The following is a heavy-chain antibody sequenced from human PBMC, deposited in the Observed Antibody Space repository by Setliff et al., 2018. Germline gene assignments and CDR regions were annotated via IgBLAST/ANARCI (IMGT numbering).Heavy chain of an antibody. D-gene: IGHD3-22*01. CDR3: RVWVTMIEVDS. Sequence: SETLSLTCTVSGASISDYYWTWIRQPAGKELEWIGRVSASGSTTYNPSLKSRVTMSVDTSRNQISLNLTSVTAADTAMYYCRVWVTMIEVDSWAQGTLVTVSS. CDR1: GASISDYY. J-gene: IGHJ4*02. CDR2: VSASGST. V-gene: IGHV4-4*07.